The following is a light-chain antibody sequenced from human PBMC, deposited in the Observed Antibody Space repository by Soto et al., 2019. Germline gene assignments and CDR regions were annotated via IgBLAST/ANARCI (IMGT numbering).Light chain of an antibody. V-gene: IGLV2-14*01. CDR2: DVS. CDR3: TSYTISSPLVV. CDR1: TGDVGGYNY. J-gene: IGLJ2*01. Sequence: QSALTQPASVSGSPGQWIPISGTETTGDVGGYNYVSWYQQHPGKPPKLMIYDVSNRPSGVSNRFSGSKSGNTASLTISGLQAEDEADYYCTSYTISSPLVVFGGGTKLTVL.